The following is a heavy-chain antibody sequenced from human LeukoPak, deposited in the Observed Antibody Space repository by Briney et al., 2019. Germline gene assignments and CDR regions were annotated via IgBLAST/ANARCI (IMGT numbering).Heavy chain of an antibody. V-gene: IGHV3-30*18. CDR1: GFTFSSYG. CDR3: AKQLWYYYGMDV. Sequence: PGRSLRLSCAASGFTFSSYGMHWVRQAPGKGLEWVAVISYDGSNKYYADSVKGRFTISRDNSKNTLYLQMNSLRAEDTAVYYCAKQLWYYYGMDVGGKGTTVTVSS. J-gene: IGHJ6*04. D-gene: IGHD5-18*01. CDR2: ISYDGSNK.